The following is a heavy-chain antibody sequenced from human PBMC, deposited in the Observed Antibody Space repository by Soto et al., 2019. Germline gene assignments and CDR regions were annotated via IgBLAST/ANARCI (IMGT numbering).Heavy chain of an antibody. V-gene: IGHV3-33*08. CDR2: IWYDGSNK. Sequence: GGSLRLSCAASGFTFGAYVMHWVRQAPGKGLEWVAVIWYDGSNKYYADSVKGRFTISRDNSKNTLYLQMNSLRAEDTAVYYCARVVVSGSYQTFEPYYYYYGMDVWGQGTTVTVSS. CDR3: ARVVVSGSYQTFEPYYYYYGMDV. D-gene: IGHD3-10*01. CDR1: GFTFGAYV. J-gene: IGHJ6*02.